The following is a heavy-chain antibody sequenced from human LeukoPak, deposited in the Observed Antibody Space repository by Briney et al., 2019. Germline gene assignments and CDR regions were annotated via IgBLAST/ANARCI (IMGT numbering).Heavy chain of an antibody. CDR2: INHSGSS. CDR3: ARVQTVRDYVWGSYRKESYFDY. CDR1: GGSFSGYY. V-gene: IGHV4-34*01. D-gene: IGHD3-16*02. Sequence: SETLSLTCAVYGGSFSGYYWSWIRQPPGKGLEWIGEINHSGSSDYKSSLKSRVTMSVDTSKNQFSLKMTSVTAADTAVYYCARVQTVRDYVWGSYRKESYFDYWGQGTLVTVSS. J-gene: IGHJ4*02.